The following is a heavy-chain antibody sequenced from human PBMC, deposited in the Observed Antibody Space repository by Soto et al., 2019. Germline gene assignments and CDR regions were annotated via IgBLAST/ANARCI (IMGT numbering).Heavy chain of an antibody. CDR1: GGSISSGGYY. V-gene: IGHV4-31*03. J-gene: IGHJ4*02. Sequence: PSETLSLPCTVSGGSISSGGYYWSWIRQHPGKGLEWIGYIYYSGSTYYNPSLKSRVTISVDTSKNQFSLKLSSVTAADTAVYYCARTSPFGQKYYFDYWGQGTLVTVSS. D-gene: IGHD3-10*01. CDR2: IYYSGST. CDR3: ARTSPFGQKYYFDY.